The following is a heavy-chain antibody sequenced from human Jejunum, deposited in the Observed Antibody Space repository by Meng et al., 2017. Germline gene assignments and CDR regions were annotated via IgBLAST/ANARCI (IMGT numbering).Heavy chain of an antibody. CDR3: ARSFWNYYYIDY. D-gene: IGHD3-3*01. CDR2: MYYSGGT. J-gene: IGHJ4*02. CDR1: GDSISSSSYY. V-gene: IGHV4-39*01. Sequence: QLQLQESGPGLVKPSETLSLTCTVSGDSISSSSYYWGWIRQPQGKGLAWIGSMYYSGGTYYNPSLKSRVTISVDASKNQFSLKLSSVTAADTAVYYCARSFWNYYYIDYWGQGALVTRLL.